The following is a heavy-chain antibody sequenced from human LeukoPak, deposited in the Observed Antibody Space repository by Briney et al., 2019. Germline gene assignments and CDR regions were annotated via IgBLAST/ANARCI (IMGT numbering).Heavy chain of an antibody. CDR2: IKQDGSEK. CDR1: GFTFSSSW. CDR3: ARDNPPDY. Sequence: PGGSLRLSRAASGFTFSSSWMSWVRQAPGKGLEWVANIKQDGSEKSYVESVRGRFTISRDNAKNSLYLQLNSLRAEDTALYYCARDNPPDYWGQGTLVTVSS. V-gene: IGHV3-7*03. J-gene: IGHJ4*02.